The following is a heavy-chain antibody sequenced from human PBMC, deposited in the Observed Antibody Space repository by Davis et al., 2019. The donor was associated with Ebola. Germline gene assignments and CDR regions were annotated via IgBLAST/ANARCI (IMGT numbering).Heavy chain of an antibody. J-gene: IGHJ4*02. CDR3: ARDRTSGYSSSWYFDY. Sequence: GESLKISCAASGFTFSDYYMSWIRQAPGKGLEWVSYISSSGSTIYYADSVKGRFTISRDNAKNSLYLQMNSLRAEDTAVYYCARDRTSGYSSSWYFDYWGQGTLVTVSP. D-gene: IGHD6-13*01. V-gene: IGHV3-11*04. CDR1: GFTFSDYY. CDR2: ISSSGSTI.